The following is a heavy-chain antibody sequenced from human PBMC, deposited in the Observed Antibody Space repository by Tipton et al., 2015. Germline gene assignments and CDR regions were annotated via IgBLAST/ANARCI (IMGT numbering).Heavy chain of an antibody. Sequence: TLSLTCTVSGGSISSNIHYWGWVRQPPGRGLEWVASIYYSGNTYYNPSLKSRVTISVDTSKNQFSLKLSSVTAADTAVYYCAKGAGTGTLFPDLVRNYYYGMYVWGQGTTVTVSS. CDR3: AKGAGTGTLFPDLVRNYYYGMYV. J-gene: IGHJ6*02. CDR2: IYYSGNT. CDR1: GGSISSNIHY. D-gene: IGHD6-19*01. V-gene: IGHV4-39*01.